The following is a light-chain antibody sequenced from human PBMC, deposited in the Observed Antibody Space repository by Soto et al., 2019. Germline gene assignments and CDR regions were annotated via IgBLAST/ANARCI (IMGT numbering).Light chain of an antibody. CDR2: KAS. Sequence: DLQLTQFPSTLSASIGDKVTITCRASESVNSWLAWYQQKPGKAPKFLIYKASNLEIGVPSRFSGGGSGTEFTLTISCLQPDDFATYYCQQYNRYPWTFSQGTKVDIK. V-gene: IGKV1-5*03. J-gene: IGKJ1*01. CDR3: QQYNRYPWT. CDR1: ESVNSW.